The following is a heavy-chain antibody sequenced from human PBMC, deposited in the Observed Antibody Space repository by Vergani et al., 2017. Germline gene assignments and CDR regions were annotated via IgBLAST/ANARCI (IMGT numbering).Heavy chain of an antibody. V-gene: IGHV3-15*07. J-gene: IGHJ6*02. CDR3: TTDPRYCGDGSCYWLRDHHYYGMDV. CDR2: IKSTLDRGTT. CDR1: GFSFRNAW. Sequence: EVQLVESGGGIVKPGGSLRLSCVASGFSFRNAWMNWVRRTPGKGLEWVGRIKSTLDRGTTDYAAAVKGRFTISRDDSKNTLFLQMNGLKTVDIGVYYCTTDPRYCGDGSCYWLRDHHYYGMDVWGQGTTVTVSS. D-gene: IGHD2-21*01.